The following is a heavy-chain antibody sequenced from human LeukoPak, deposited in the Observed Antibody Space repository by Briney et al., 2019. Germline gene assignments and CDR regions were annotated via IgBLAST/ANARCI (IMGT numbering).Heavy chain of an antibody. Sequence: GGSLRLSCAASGFTFSSYGMHWVRQAPGKGLEWVAFIRYDGSNKCYADSVKGRFTISRDNSKNTLYLQMNSLRAEDTAVYYCAKDLLLESYHYYGMDVWGQGTTVTVSS. CDR2: IRYDGSNK. J-gene: IGHJ6*02. D-gene: IGHD3-3*01. CDR3: AKDLLLESYHYYGMDV. CDR1: GFTFSSYG. V-gene: IGHV3-30*02.